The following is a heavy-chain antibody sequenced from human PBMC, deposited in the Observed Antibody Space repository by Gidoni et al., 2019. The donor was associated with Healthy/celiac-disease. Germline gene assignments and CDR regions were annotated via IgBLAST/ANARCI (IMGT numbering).Heavy chain of an antibody. CDR2: ISSSISTI. CDR3: AILPRRDSSGWYNYYYGMDV. Sequence: EVQLVESGGGLVQPGGSLRLSCAASGFTFSSYSMNWVRQAQGKGLEWVSYISSSISTIYYADSVKGRFTIARDNAKNSLYLQMNSLRDEDTAVYYCAILPRRDSSGWYNYYYGMDVWGQGTTVTVSS. V-gene: IGHV3-48*02. D-gene: IGHD6-19*01. CDR1: GFTFSSYS. J-gene: IGHJ6*02.